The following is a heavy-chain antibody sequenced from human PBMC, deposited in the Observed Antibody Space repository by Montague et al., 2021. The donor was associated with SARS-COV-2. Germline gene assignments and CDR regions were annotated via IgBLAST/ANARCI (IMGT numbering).Heavy chain of an antibody. Sequence: SETLSLTCTVSGGPVSSRSYYWGWIRQPPGKGLEWIGSIYYSGSTHYNPSLKSRVTISVDTSKNQFSLKLSSVTAADTAVYYCARRGDYGGPRFDYWSQGTLVPVSS. CDR1: GGPVSSRSYY. J-gene: IGHJ4*02. D-gene: IGHD4-23*01. CDR2: IYYSGST. V-gene: IGHV4-39*01. CDR3: ARRGDYGGPRFDY.